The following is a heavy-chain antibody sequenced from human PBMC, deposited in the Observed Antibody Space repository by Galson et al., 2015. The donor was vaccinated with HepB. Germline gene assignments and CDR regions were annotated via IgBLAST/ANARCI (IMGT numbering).Heavy chain of an antibody. CDR1: GIIFNSYA. J-gene: IGHJ4*02. CDR3: ARVVGLAEIGMSGWSSD. V-gene: IGHV3-30*03. D-gene: IGHD6-13*01. CDR2: ISYDGSKK. Sequence: SLRLSCAVSGIIFNSYAMDWVRQAPGKGLEWVAFISYDGSKKHYADSVKGRFTISRDNSKNTLFLQMNNMTGEDTGVYYCARVVGLAEIGMSGWSSDWGQGTLVIVSS.